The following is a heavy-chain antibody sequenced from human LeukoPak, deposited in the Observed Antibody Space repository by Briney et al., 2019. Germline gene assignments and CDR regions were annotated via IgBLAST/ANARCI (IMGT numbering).Heavy chain of an antibody. J-gene: IGHJ6*02. CDR3: AKVYSSDSHAYFYFAMDL. V-gene: IGHV1-18*01. CDR2: ISAYNGNT. D-gene: IGHD6-19*01. CDR1: GYTFTSYG. Sequence: ASVKVSCKASGYTFTSYGISWVRQAPGQGLEWMGWISAYNGNTNYAQKLQGRVTMTTDTSTSTAYMELRSLRPDDTALYYCAKVYSSDSHAYFYFAMDLWGQGTTVTVSS.